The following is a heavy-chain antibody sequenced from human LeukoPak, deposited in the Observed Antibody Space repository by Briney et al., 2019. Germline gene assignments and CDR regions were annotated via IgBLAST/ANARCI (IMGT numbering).Heavy chain of an antibody. CDR1: GGSISSYY. CDR2: IYYSGST. V-gene: IGHV4-59*01. J-gene: IGHJ6*03. D-gene: IGHD4-11*01. CDR3: ARDDYSNYDGSYFYYMDV. Sequence: PSETLSLTCTVSGGSISSYYWTWIRQPPGKGLEWIGNIYYSGSTNYNPPLRSRVTISVDTSKKQFSLNLSSVTAADTAVYYCARDDYSNYDGSYFYYMDVWGKGTTVTVSS.